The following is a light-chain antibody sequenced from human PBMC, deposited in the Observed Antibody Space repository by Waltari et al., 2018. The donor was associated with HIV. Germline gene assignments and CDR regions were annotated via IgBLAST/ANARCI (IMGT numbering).Light chain of an antibody. CDR1: SSNIGRNT. J-gene: IGLJ2*01. CDR2: SNN. CDR3: AAWDGSLNGRVV. V-gene: IGLV1-44*01. Sequence: QSVLTQPPSASGTPGPRVTISCSGSSSNIGRNTGNWYQQLPGTAPKLLIYSNNQRPSGVPDRFSGSKSGTSASLAISGLQSEDEADYYCAAWDGSLNGRVVFGGGTKLTVL.